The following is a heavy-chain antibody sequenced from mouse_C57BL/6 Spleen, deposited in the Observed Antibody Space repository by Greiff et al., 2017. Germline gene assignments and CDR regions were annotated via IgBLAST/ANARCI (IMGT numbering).Heavy chain of an antibody. J-gene: IGHJ4*01. D-gene: IGHD2-2*01. CDR3: ASGGYDGGDYAMDY. CDR1: GFNIKDYY. V-gene: IGHV14-2*01. Sequence: EVKVVESGAELVKPGASVKLSCTASGFNIKDYYMHWVKQRTEQGLEWIGRIDPEDGETKYAPKFQGKATITEDTSANAAYLQLSSLTSEDTAVYYCASGGYDGGDYAMDYWGQGTSVTVSS. CDR2: IDPEDGET.